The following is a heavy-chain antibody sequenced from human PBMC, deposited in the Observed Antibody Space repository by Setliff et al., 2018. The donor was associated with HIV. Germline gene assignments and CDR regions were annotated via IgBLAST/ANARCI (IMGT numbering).Heavy chain of an antibody. CDR2: IYTSGST. D-gene: IGHD6-13*01. CDR1: GGSISSGSYY. J-gene: IGHJ4*02. Sequence: SETLSLTCTVSGGSISSGSYYWSWIRQPAGKGLEWIGRIYTSGSTNYNPSLKSRVTISVDTSKNQFSLKLSSVTAADTAVDYCASALSSSWDYFDYWGQGTLVTVSS. V-gene: IGHV4-61*02. CDR3: ASALSSSWDYFDY.